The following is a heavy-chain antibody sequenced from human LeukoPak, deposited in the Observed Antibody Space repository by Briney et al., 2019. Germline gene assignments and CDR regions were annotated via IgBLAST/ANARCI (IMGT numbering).Heavy chain of an antibody. D-gene: IGHD6-19*01. CDR2: IYHSGST. CDR3: ARGWLAWSHDAFDI. CDR1: GGSISSGGYS. J-gene: IGHJ3*02. V-gene: IGHV4-30-2*01. Sequence: SETLSLTCAVSGGSISSGGYSWSWIRQPPGKGLEWIGYIYHSGSTYYNPSLKSRVTISVDTSKNQFSLKLSSVTAADTAVYYCARGWLAWSHDAFDIWGQGTMVTVSS.